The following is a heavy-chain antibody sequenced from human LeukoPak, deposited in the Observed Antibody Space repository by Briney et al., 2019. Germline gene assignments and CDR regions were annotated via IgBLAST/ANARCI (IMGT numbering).Heavy chain of an antibody. CDR2: ISPNGRAT. D-gene: IGHD4-23*01. V-gene: IGHV3-74*01. J-gene: IGHJ4*02. CDR3: VGGTSADY. Sequence: GGSLRLSCAVSGFTFNTYAMHWVRQAPGKGLVWVSRISPNGRATAYADSVKGRFTVSRDNAKNTLFLQMNSLRPEDTSLYYCVGGTSADYWGQGTLVTVSS. CDR1: GFTFNTYA.